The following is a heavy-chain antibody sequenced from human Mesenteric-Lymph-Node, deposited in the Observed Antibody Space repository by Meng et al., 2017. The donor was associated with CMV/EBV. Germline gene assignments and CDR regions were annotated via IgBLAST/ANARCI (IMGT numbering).Heavy chain of an antibody. CDR1: GFTFSKYA. V-gene: IGHV3-23*01. J-gene: IGHJ4*02. Sequence: GGSLRLSCAASGFTFSKYAMTWVRLAPGKGLEWVSGIGGSGGGTNYADSVKGRFTISRDNSKNTLYLQMNSLRAEDTAIYYCAKDREGVSPDYYDYWGQGTLVTVSS. CDR2: IGGSGGGT. CDR3: AKDREGVSPDYYDY.